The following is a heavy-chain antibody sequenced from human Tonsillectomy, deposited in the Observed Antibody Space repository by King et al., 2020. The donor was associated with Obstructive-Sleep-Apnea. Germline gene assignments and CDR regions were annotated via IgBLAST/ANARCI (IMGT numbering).Heavy chain of an antibody. CDR1: GGSISSYY. D-gene: IGHD3-22*01. CDR3: ARVKFEDSSGYYYFDY. V-gene: IGHV4-59*01. J-gene: IGHJ4*02. Sequence: QLQESGPGLVKPSETLSLTCTVSGGSISSYYWSWIRQPPGKGLEWIGYIYYSGSTNYNPSLKSRVTISVDTSKNQFSLKLSSETAADTAVYYCARVKFEDSSGYYYFDYWGQGTLVTVSS. CDR2: IYYSGST.